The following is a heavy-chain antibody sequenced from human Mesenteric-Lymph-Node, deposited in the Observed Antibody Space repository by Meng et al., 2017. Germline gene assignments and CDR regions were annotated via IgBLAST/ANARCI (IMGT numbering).Heavy chain of an antibody. CDR2: ISSSSSYI. CDR1: GFTFSSYS. D-gene: IGHD6-13*01. J-gene: IGHJ4*02. V-gene: IGHV3-21*01. CDR3: ARPEVAAAGDH. Sequence: GGSLRLSCAASGFTFSSYSMNWVRQAPGKGLEWVSSISSSSSYIYYADSVKGRFTISRDNAKNSLYLQMNSLRAEDTAVYYCARPEVAAAGDHWGQGTRVTCYS.